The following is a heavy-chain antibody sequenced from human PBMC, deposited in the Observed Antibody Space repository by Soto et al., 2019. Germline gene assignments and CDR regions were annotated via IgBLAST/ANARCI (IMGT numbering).Heavy chain of an antibody. Sequence: QVQLVQSGTEVKRPGASVRVSCKASGYSCTSFGVSWVRPAPGQGLEWMGWISTYRNTPKYAQKFQGRVTMTADPATTTADMELRGLSSDDTADYFCASDSTDSRTYYEFDSWGQGTLVTVSA. V-gene: IGHV1-18*01. CDR2: ISTYRNTP. D-gene: IGHD3-22*01. CDR1: GYSCTSFG. J-gene: IGHJ5*01. CDR3: ASDSTDSRTYYEFDS.